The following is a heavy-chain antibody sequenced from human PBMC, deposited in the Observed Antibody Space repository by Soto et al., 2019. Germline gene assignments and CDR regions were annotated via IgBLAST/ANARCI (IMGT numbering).Heavy chain of an antibody. CDR2: ISSTGGST. Sequence: GALRLSCVASRFTFSNYAMSWVRQAPGKGLEWVSGISSTGGSTYYADSVKGRFTISRDNSKNTLDLQMSSLRAEDTAIYYCARAHDYDFWSGFLFYGMDVWGQGTTVTVSS. CDR3: ARAHDYDFWSGFLFYGMDV. CDR1: RFTFSNYA. D-gene: IGHD3-3*01. J-gene: IGHJ6*02. V-gene: IGHV3-23*01.